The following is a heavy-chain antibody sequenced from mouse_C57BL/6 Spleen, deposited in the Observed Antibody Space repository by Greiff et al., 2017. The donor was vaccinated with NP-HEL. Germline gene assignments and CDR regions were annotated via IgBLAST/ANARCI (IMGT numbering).Heavy chain of an antibody. D-gene: IGHD1-1*01. CDR2: IYPGDGDT. J-gene: IGHJ2*01. CDR1: GYAFSSSW. V-gene: IGHV1-82*01. Sequence: VQLQQSGPELVKPGASVKISCKASGYAFSSSWMNWVKQRPGKGLEWIGRIYPGDGDTNYNGKFKGKATLTADKSSSTAYMQLSSLTSEDSAVYFCARITTVVEEYYFDYWGQGTTLTVSS. CDR3: ARITTVVEEYYFDY.